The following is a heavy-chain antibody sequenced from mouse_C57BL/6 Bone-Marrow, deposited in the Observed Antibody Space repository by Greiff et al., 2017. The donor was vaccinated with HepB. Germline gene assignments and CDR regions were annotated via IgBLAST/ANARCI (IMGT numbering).Heavy chain of an antibody. CDR2: IYPRSGNT. V-gene: IGHV1-81*01. Sequence: VKLQESGAELARPGASVKLSCKASGYTFTSYGISWVKQRTGQGLEWIGEIYPRSGNTYYNEKFKGKATLTADKSSSTAYMELRSLTSEDSAVYFCAREYSNPAWFAYWGQGTLVTVSA. J-gene: IGHJ3*01. CDR1: GYTFTSYG. CDR3: AREYSNPAWFAY. D-gene: IGHD2-5*01.